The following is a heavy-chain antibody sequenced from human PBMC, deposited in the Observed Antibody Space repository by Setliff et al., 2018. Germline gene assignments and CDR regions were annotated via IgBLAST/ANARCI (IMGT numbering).Heavy chain of an antibody. CDR1: GFTFSSHW. Sequence: GGSLRLSCAAAGFTFSSHWMHWVRQAPGKRLMWVSRINNDGSSTTYEDSVKGRFTISRDNAKNSVHLQMNSLTAEDTAVYYCARDGYFDPHYYYGVDAWGQGTTVTVSS. D-gene: IGHD3-9*01. J-gene: IGHJ6*02. V-gene: IGHV3-74*01. CDR3: ARDGYFDPHYYYGVDA. CDR2: INNDGSST.